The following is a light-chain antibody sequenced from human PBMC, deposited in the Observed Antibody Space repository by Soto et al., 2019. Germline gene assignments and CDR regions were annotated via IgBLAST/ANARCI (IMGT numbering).Light chain of an antibody. Sequence: QFVLAQPPSASGTPRQRVTISCSGRSSNIGSSTVHWFQQLPGTAPKLLIHRSDQRPSGVPDRFSGSKSGTSASLAISGLQSEDEADYYCAAWDQSLNGHVFGTGTKVTVL. CDR3: AAWDQSLNGHV. CDR1: SSNIGSST. CDR2: RSD. J-gene: IGLJ1*01. V-gene: IGLV1-44*01.